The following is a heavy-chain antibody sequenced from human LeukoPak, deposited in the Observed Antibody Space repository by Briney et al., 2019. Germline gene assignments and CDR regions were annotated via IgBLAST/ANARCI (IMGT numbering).Heavy chain of an antibody. CDR1: GFTFSSYW. CDR3: ARKRWELLPGAYYFDY. Sequence: GGSLRLSCAASGFTFSSYWMSWVRQAPGKGLEWLANIKQDGTEKNYLNSVKGRFTISRDNAKNSLYLQMNSLRAEDTAFYYCARKRWELLPGAYYFDYWGQGTLVTVSS. J-gene: IGHJ4*02. V-gene: IGHV3-7*03. D-gene: IGHD1-26*01. CDR2: IKQDGTEK.